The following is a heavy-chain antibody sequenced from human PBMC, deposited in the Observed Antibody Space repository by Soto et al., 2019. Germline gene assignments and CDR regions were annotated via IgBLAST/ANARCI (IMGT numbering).Heavy chain of an antibody. CDR2: ISYDGSNK. CDR3: AGTSYGRRGYYYGMDV. Sequence: QVQLVESGGGVVQPGRSLRLSCAASGFTFSSYGMHWVRQAPGKGLEWVAVISYDGSNKYYADSVKGRFTISRDNSKNALYLQMNSRRAEDTAVYYCAGTSYGRRGYYYGMDVWGQGTTVTVSS. CDR1: GFTFSSYG. D-gene: IGHD4-17*01. V-gene: IGHV3-30*03. J-gene: IGHJ6*02.